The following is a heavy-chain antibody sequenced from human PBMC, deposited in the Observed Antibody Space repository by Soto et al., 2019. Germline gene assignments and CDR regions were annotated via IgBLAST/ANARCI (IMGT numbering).Heavy chain of an antibody. V-gene: IGHV3-66*01. Sequence: GGSLRLSCAASGFTVSSNYMSWVRQAPGKGLEWVSVIYSGGSTYYADSVKGRFTISRDNSKNTLYLQMNSLRAEDTAVYYCARDYYVDYNDYWGQGTLVTVSS. D-gene: IGHD3-16*01. CDR2: IYSGGST. CDR3: ARDYYVDYNDY. CDR1: GFTVSSNY. J-gene: IGHJ4*02.